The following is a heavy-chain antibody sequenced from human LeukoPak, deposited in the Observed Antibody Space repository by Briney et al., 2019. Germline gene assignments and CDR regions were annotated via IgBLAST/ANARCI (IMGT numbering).Heavy chain of an antibody. J-gene: IGHJ3*02. V-gene: IGHV3-23*01. D-gene: IGHD3-22*01. CDR3: AKDLKWASSGYYSDGCDI. Sequence: GGSLRLSCAASGFTFSSYSMTWVRQAPGKGLEWVSGLSASGRSTYYADSVKGRFTVSRDNSNNTLYLQMNSLRPEDTAVYYCAKDLKWASSGYYSDGCDIWGQGTMVTVSS. CDR1: GFTFSSYS. CDR2: LSASGRST.